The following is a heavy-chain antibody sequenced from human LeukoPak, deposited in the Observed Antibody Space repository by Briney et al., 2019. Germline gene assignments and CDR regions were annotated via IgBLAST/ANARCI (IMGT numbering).Heavy chain of an antibody. J-gene: IGHJ4*02. D-gene: IGHD3-22*01. CDR2: IYSGGST. V-gene: IGHV3-53*01. CDR3: ARESSGYYSFDY. Sequence: GESLRLSCAASGFTVSSNYMSWVRQAPGKGLEWVSVIYSGGSTYYADSVKGRFTISRDNSKNTLYLQMNSLRAEDTAVYYCARESSGYYSFDYWGQGTLVTVSS. CDR1: GFTVSSNY.